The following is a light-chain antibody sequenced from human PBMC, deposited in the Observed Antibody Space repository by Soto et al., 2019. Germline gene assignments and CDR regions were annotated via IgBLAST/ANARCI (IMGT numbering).Light chain of an antibody. J-gene: IGKJ5*01. V-gene: IGKV1-39*01. CDR2: AAS. Sequence: DIQMTQSPSPLSASVGDRVTITCRASESISRHLNWYQQKPGKAPKLLIYAASSLQNGVPSRFSGSGSGTDFTLTISNLQPEDFATYYCQQSYSTLSITFGQGTRLEIK. CDR1: ESISRH. CDR3: QQSYSTLSIT.